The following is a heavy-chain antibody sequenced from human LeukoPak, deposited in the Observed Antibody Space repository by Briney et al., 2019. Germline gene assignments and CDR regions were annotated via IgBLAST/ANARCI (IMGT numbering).Heavy chain of an antibody. CDR3: TTDAPAYYYYYGMDV. CDR2: IKSKTDGGTT. Sequence: GGSLRLSCAASGFTFSNAWMSWVRQAPGKGLEWVGRIKSKTDGGTTDYAAPVKGRFTISRDDSKNTLYLQMNSLKTEDTAVYYCTTDAPAYYYYYGMDVWGQGTTVTVSS. CDR1: GFTFSNAW. V-gene: IGHV3-15*01. J-gene: IGHJ6*02.